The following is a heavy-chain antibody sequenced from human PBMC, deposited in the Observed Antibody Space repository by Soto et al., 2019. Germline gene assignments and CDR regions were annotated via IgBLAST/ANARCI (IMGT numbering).Heavy chain of an antibody. Sequence: QVQLVESGGGVVQPGRSLRLSCAASGFTFSSYGMHWVRQAPGKGLEWVAVIWYDGSNKYYADSVKGRFTISRDNSKNTLYLQMNRLRAEDKAVYYCASTYCGGDCYPDYWGQGTLVTVSS. CDR1: GFTFSSYG. J-gene: IGHJ4*02. CDR3: ASTYCGGDCYPDY. D-gene: IGHD2-21*02. V-gene: IGHV3-33*01. CDR2: IWYDGSNK.